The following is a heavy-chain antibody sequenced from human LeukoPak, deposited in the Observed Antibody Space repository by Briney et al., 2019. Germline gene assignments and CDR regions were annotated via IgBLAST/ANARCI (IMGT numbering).Heavy chain of an antibody. V-gene: IGHV4-34*01. J-gene: IGHJ4*02. CDR2: INHSGST. CDR3: ARVWGSGTFDY. Sequence: SEALSLTCAVYGGSFSGYYWSWIRQPPGKGLEWIGEINHSGSTNYNPSLKSRVTISVDTSKNQFSLKLSSVTAADTAVYYCARVWGSGTFDYWGQGTLVTVSS. CDR1: GGSFSGYY. D-gene: IGHD3-16*01.